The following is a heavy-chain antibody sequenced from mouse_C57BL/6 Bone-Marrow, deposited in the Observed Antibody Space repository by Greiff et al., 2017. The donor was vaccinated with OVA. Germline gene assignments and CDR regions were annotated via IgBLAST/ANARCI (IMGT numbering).Heavy chain of an antibody. D-gene: IGHD2-5*01. Sequence: QVQLQQPGAELVMPGASVKLSCKASGYTFTSYWMHWVKQRPGQGLEWIGEIDPSDSYTNYNQKFKGKSTLTVDKSSSTAYMQLSSLTSEDSAVYYGARAGYSNYVGYAMDYWGQGTSVTVS. CDR2: IDPSDSYT. CDR3: ARAGYSNYVGYAMDY. CDR1: GYTFTSYW. V-gene: IGHV1-69*01. J-gene: IGHJ4*01.